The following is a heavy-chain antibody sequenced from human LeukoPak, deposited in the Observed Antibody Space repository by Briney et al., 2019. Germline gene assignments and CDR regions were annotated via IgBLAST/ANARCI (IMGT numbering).Heavy chain of an antibody. CDR1: GFTFSTYG. Sequence: GRSLRLSCGASGFTFSTYGMHWARQAPGKGLEWVAVIWYDGRTKYYADSVKGRFTISRDNSKNTLYLQMNSLRAEDSAVYCCARDRYDTSGYYYWGQGTLVTVSS. V-gene: IGHV3-33*01. CDR2: IWYDGRTK. J-gene: IGHJ4*02. D-gene: IGHD3-22*01. CDR3: ARDRYDTSGYYY.